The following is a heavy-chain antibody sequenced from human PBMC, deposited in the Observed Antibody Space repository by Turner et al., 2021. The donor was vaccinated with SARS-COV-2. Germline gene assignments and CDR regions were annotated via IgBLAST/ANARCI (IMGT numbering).Heavy chain of an antibody. Sequence: EVQLVETGGGWIQPGGSLRLSCAASGFTVSSNYMSWVRQAPGKGLEWVSVIYSGGSTFYADSVKGRFTISRDNSKNTLYLQMNSLRAEDTAVYYCARDLAYYGMDVWGQGTTVTVSS. CDR2: IYSGGST. V-gene: IGHV3-53*02. CDR3: ARDLAYYGMDV. J-gene: IGHJ6*02. D-gene: IGHD2-15*01. CDR1: GFTVSSNY.